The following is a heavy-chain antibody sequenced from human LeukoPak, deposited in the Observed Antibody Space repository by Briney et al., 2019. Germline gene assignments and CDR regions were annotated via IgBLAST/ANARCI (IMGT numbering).Heavy chain of an antibody. CDR2: IWDDGSDK. Sequence: GGSLRLSCAASGFTFSSYGMSWVRQAPGKGPEWVAFIWDDGSDKYYADSVKGRFTISRDNSKNTLYLEVISLTAEDTAVYYCAKDDAWLRFGEWSQGTLVTVSS. J-gene: IGHJ4*02. D-gene: IGHD3-10*01. V-gene: IGHV3-30*02. CDR3: AKDDAWLRFGE. CDR1: GFTFSSYG.